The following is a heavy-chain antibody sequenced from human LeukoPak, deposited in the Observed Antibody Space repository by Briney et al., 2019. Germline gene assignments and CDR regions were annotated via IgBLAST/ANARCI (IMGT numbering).Heavy chain of an antibody. CDR3: AKGDIVVVPNFDY. V-gene: IGHV3-9*01. CDR2: ISWNGGSV. D-gene: IGHD2-2*01. CDR1: GFTFDDYA. Sequence: GGSLRLSCAASGFTFDDYAMHWVRQAPGKGLEWVSGISWNGGSVDYADSVKGRFTISRDNAKNSLYLQMNSLRAEDTAVYYCAKGDIVVVPNFDYWGQGTLVTVSS. J-gene: IGHJ4*02.